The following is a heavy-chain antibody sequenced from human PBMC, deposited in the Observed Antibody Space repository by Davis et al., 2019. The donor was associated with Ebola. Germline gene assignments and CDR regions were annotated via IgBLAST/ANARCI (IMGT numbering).Heavy chain of an antibody. V-gene: IGHV1-18*01. J-gene: IGHJ5*02. Sequence: AASVKVSCKASGYTFTRYGISWVRQAPGQGLEWMGWISAYNGNTNYAQNLQGRVTMTTDTSTSTAYMEVRGLRYDDTAVYYCARDVTMVLPSGWFDPWGQGTLVTVSS. CDR2: ISAYNGNT. CDR3: ARDVTMVLPSGWFDP. CDR1: GYTFTRYG. D-gene: IGHD3-10*01.